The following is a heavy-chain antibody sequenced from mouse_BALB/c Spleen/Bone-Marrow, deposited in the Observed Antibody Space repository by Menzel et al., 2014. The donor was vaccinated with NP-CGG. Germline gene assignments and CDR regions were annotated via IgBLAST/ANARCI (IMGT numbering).Heavy chain of an antibody. CDR1: GFNIKDYY. Sequence: VQLQQSGAELVRSGASVKLSCTASGFNIKDYYIYWVKQRPEQGLEWIGWIDPENGDTEYAPKFQGKATMTADTSSNTAYLQLSSLTSVDTAVYYCSDGNFYALDYWGQGTSVTVSS. J-gene: IGHJ4*01. CDR3: SDGNFYALDY. D-gene: IGHD2-1*01. V-gene: IGHV14-4*02. CDR2: IDPENGDT.